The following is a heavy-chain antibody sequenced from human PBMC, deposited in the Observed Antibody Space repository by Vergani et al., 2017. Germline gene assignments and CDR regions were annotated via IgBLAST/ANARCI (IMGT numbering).Heavy chain of an antibody. CDR1: GGTFSSYA. Sequence: QVQLVQSGAEVKKPGSSVKVSCKASGGTFSSYAISWVRQAPGQGLEWMGGIIPIFGTVNYAQKFPGRVTITADKSTSTAYMELSSLRSEDTAVYYCARGREYYYDSSGDNWFDPWGQGTLVTVSS. V-gene: IGHV1-69*06. J-gene: IGHJ5*02. D-gene: IGHD3-22*01. CDR3: ARGREYYYDSSGDNWFDP. CDR2: IIPIFGTV.